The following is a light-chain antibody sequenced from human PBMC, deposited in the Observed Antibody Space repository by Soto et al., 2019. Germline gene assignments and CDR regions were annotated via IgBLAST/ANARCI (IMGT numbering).Light chain of an antibody. Sequence: EIWLTQSPGTLSLSSGERATLSCGASQSVTSSYLAWYQQRPGQAPRLLIYGASNRATGIPDRLSGSASGTDFTLTISRLEPEDSVVYYCQHYGSPITFGHGTRLEIK. CDR3: QHYGSPIT. CDR1: QSVTSSY. CDR2: GAS. V-gene: IGKV3-20*01. J-gene: IGKJ5*01.